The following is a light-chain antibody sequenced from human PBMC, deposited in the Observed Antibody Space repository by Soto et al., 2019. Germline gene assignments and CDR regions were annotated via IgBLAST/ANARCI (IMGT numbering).Light chain of an antibody. CDR2: TAS. J-gene: IGKJ1*01. CDR1: QSINAW. Sequence: DIQMAQSPSTLSASVGDRVTISCRASQSINAWLAWYQQKSGKAPKLLIHTASTLEDGVPSRFSGSGSGTEFTLTISSLQPDAFATYYCQQYSAYWTFGQGTKVEI. CDR3: QQYSAYWT. V-gene: IGKV1-5*03.